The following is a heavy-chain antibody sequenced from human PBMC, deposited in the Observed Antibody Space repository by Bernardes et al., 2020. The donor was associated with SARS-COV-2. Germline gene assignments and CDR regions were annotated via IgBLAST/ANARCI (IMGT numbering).Heavy chain of an antibody. V-gene: IGHV4-31*03. Sequence: SESLSLTCTVSAASITSGGSYWNWIRQHPGKGLEWIGYTYYSRSTYYNPSPKSRVTISVDTSKNQFSLKLSSVTAAETAVYCCARDPIPHVNLDYGGNVGGRYFDLWGRGTLVTVSS. CDR2: TYYSRST. J-gene: IGHJ2*01. CDR1: AASITSGGSY. CDR3: ARDPIPHVNLDYGGNVGGRYFDL. D-gene: IGHD4-17*01.